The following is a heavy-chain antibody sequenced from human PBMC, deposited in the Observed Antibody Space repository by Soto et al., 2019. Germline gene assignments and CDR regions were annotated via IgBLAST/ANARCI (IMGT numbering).Heavy chain of an antibody. D-gene: IGHD2-2*01. CDR3: ARDRDCTRTACLSSAFDH. J-gene: IGHJ5*02. V-gene: IGHV3-11*01. CDR2: ISSSGSTI. Sequence: PGGSLRLSCAASGFTFSDYYMNWIRQAPGKGLEWVAYISSSGSTIYYADSVKGRFTISRDNARNTLSLQMNNLRAEDTAVYYCARDRDCTRTACLSSAFDHWGQGTLITVSS. CDR1: GFTFSDYY.